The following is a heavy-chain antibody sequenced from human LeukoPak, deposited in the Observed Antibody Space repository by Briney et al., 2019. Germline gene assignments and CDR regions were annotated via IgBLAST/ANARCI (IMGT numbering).Heavy chain of an antibody. CDR1: GGSISSYY. CDR2: IYYSGST. D-gene: IGHD1-26*01. Sequence: SETLSLTCTVSGGSISSYYWSWIRQPPGKGLEWIGYIYYSGSTNYNPSLKSQVTISVDTSKNQFSLKLSSVTAADTAVYYCARPAYLGIVGATDDAFDIWGQGTMVTVSS. CDR3: ARPAYLGIVGATDDAFDI. J-gene: IGHJ3*02. V-gene: IGHV4-59*01.